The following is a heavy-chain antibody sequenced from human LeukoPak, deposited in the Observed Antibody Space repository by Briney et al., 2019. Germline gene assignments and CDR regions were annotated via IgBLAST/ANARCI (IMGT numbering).Heavy chain of an antibody. V-gene: IGHV1-69*05. J-gene: IGHJ5*02. D-gene: IGHD6-13*01. CDR1: GYTFTGYY. CDR2: IIPIFGTA. CDR3: AREEQLVT. Sequence: SVKVSCKASGYTFTGYYMHWVRQAPGQGLEWMGRIIPIFGTANYAQKFQGRVTITTDESTSTAYMELSSLRSEDTAVYYCAREEQLVTWGQGTLVTVSS.